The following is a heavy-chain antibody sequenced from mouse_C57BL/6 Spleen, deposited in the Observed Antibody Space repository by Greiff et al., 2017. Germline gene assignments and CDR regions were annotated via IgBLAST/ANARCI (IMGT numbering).Heavy chain of an antibody. J-gene: IGHJ4*01. CDR3: ARSGGPYAMGY. CDR1: GYAFSSSW. CDR2: IYPGDGDT. Sequence: QVQLQQSGPELVKPGASVKISCKASGYAFSSSWMNWVKQRPGKGLEWIGRIYPGDGDTNYNGKLKGKATLTADKSSSTAYMQRSSLTSEDSAVYFCARSGGPYAMGYWGQGTSVTVSS. V-gene: IGHV1-82*01.